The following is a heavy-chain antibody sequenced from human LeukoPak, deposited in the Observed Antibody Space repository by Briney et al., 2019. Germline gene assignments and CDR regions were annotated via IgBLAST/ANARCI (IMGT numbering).Heavy chain of an antibody. D-gene: IGHD1-26*01. J-gene: IGHJ6*03. CDR2: IRYDGSNK. Sequence: GGSLRLSCAASGFTFSSYGMHWVRQAPGKGLEWVAFIRYDGSNKYYADSVKGRFTISRDNSKNTLYLQMNSLRAEDTAVYYCAKDSGTYWVDYYYMDVWGKGTTVTVSS. V-gene: IGHV3-30*02. CDR1: GFTFSSYG. CDR3: AKDSGTYWVDYYYMDV.